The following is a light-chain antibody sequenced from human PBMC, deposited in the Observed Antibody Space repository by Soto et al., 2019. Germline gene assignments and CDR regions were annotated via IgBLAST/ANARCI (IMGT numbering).Light chain of an antibody. V-gene: IGKV3-11*01. CDR2: DAS. J-gene: IGKJ2*01. CDR1: QSVSSY. CDR3: QQRSNWPPYT. Sequence: EIVLTQSPATLSLSPGERATLSCRASQSVSSYLAWYQQKPGQAPRLLIYDASNRATGIPARFSSSGSGTTFTLPISSLEPEDFAVYYCQQRSNWPPYTFGQGTKLEIK.